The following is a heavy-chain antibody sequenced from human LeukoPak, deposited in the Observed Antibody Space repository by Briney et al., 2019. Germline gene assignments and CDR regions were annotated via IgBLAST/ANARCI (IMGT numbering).Heavy chain of an antibody. CDR2: IIPIVGTA. Sequence: SVTVSFTGSGYTFTIYGISWGRQAPGQGVGWRGGIIPIVGTASFAQKFQGRVTITADEATGTAYMELSSLRSEDTAVYYCARVVTPRYCSTPSCYWKGWFDPWGQGTLVTVSS. V-gene: IGHV1-69*13. D-gene: IGHD2-2*01. CDR3: ARVVTPRYCSTPSCYWKGWFDP. J-gene: IGHJ5*02. CDR1: GYTFTIYG.